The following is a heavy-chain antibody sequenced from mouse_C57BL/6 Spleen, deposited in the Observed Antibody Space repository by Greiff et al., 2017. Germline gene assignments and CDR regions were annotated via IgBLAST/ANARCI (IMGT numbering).Heavy chain of an antibody. Sequence: DVMLVESGGGLVQPGGSLSLSCAASGFTFTDYYMSWVRQPPGKALEWLGFIRNKANGYTTEYSASVKGRFTISRDNSQSILYLQMNALRAEDSATYYCARYGATAGMDYWGQGASVTVSS. J-gene: IGHJ4*01. D-gene: IGHD1-2*01. CDR3: ARYGATAGMDY. CDR1: GFTFTDYY. V-gene: IGHV7-3*01. CDR2: IRNKANGYTT.